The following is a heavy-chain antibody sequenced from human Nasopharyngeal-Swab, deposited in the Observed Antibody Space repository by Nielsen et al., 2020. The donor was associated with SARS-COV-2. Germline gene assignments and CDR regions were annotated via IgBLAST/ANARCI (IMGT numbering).Heavy chain of an antibody. J-gene: IGHJ6*03. D-gene: IGHD2-2*01. V-gene: IGHV4-34*01. Sequence: SETLSLTCAVYGGSFSDYFWAWIRQPPGRGLEWIGEINHSGTTEYNPSLESRVNMSVDTSKNQFSLKLNFVTAADAAVYYCARVAIEVVSTSFYMDVWGKGTTVTVSS. CDR2: INHSGTT. CDR1: GGSFSDYF. CDR3: ARVAIEVVSTSFYMDV.